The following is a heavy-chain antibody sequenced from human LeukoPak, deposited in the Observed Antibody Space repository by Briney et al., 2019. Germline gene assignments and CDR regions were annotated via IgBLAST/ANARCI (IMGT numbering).Heavy chain of an antibody. CDR3: AKDLAGCSDG. J-gene: IGHJ4*02. V-gene: IGHV3-23*01. D-gene: IGHD2-8*01. Sequence: GGSLRLSRAASGFNFSSFPMTWVRLAPGKGLEWVSTITGSGGRTYYAESVKGRFTISRDNSKNTLYLQMNSLRGEDTALYYCAKDLAGCSDGWGQGTLVTVSS. CDR2: ITGSGGRT. CDR1: GFNFSSFP.